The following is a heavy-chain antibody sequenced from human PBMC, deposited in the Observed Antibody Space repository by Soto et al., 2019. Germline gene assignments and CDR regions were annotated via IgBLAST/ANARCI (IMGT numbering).Heavy chain of an antibody. Sequence: SETLSLTCTVSGGSVSSGSYYWSWIRQPPGKGLEWIGYIYYSGSTNYSPSLKSRVTISVDTSKNQFSLKLSSVTAADTAVYYCARSIAAAGHFDYWGQGTLVTVSS. J-gene: IGHJ4*02. CDR2: IYYSGST. CDR3: ARSIAAAGHFDY. CDR1: GGSVSSGSYY. D-gene: IGHD6-13*01. V-gene: IGHV4-61*01.